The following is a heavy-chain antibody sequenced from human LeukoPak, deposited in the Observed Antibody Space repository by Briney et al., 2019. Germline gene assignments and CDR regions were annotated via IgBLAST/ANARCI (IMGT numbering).Heavy chain of an antibody. V-gene: IGHV3-23*01. CDR2: ITGSGSST. CDR3: ANPPTVTTFHN. D-gene: IGHD4-11*01. CDR1: GFTFSNYA. J-gene: IGHJ4*02. Sequence: GGSLRLSCAASGFTFSNYAMTWVRQAPGKGLEWVSSITGSGSSTYYADSVKGRFTISRDNSKNTLYLQMIGLSAEDTARYYCANPPTVTTFHNWGQGTLVTVSS.